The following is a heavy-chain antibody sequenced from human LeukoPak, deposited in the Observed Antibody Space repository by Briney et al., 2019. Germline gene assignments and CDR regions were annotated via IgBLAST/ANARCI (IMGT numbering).Heavy chain of an antibody. CDR2: IYTSGST. J-gene: IGHJ6*02. CDR1: GGSITSANFY. CDR3: ARDSSGWPYYYYYYGMDV. D-gene: IGHD6-19*01. V-gene: IGHV4-61*02. Sequence: SETLSLTCTVSGGSITSANFYWSWIRQPAGKGLEWIGRIYTSGSTSYNPSLESRVIISVDTSKNQFSLNLNSVTAADTAVYYCARDSSGWPYYYYYYGMDVWGQGTTVTVSS.